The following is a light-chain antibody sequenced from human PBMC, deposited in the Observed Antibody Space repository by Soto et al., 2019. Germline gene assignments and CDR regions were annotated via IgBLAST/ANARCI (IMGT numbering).Light chain of an antibody. CDR3: SSYTSSGTLV. J-gene: IGLJ1*01. CDR1: NIDVDAYKY. CDR2: EVT. Sequence: QSVLTQPPSVSGAPGQRVTISCTGSNIDVDAYKYISWYQQHPGKAPKLMIYEVTNRPSGVSNRFSASKSGNTASLTISGLQAEDEADYYCSSYTSSGTLVFGTGTKVTVL. V-gene: IGLV2-14*01.